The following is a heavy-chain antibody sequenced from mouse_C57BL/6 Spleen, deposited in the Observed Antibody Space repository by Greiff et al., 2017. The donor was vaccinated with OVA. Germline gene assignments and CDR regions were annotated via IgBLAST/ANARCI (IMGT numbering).Heavy chain of an antibody. Sequence: QVHVKQPGAELVKPGASVKLSCKASGYTFTSYWMQWVKQRPGQGLEWIGEIDPSDSYTNYNQKFKGKATLTVDTSSSTAYMQLSSLTSEDSAVYYCARSGTVVSMDYWGQGTSVTVSS. CDR3: ARSGTVVSMDY. V-gene: IGHV1-50*01. CDR2: IDPSDSYT. CDR1: GYTFTSYW. D-gene: IGHD1-1*01. J-gene: IGHJ4*01.